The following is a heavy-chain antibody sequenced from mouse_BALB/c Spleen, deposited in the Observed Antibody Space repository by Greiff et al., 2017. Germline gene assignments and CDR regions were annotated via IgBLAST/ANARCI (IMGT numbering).Heavy chain of an antibody. Sequence: EVKLMESGGGLVQPGGSRKLSCAASGFTFSSFGMHWVRQAPEKGLEWVAYISSGSSTIYYADTVKGRFTISRDNPKNTLFLQMTSLRSEDTAMYYCARSGARGFYAMDYWGQGTSVTVSS. CDR1: GFTFSSFG. J-gene: IGHJ4*01. CDR2: ISSGSSTI. V-gene: IGHV5-17*02. CDR3: ARSGARGFYAMDY. D-gene: IGHD3-1*01.